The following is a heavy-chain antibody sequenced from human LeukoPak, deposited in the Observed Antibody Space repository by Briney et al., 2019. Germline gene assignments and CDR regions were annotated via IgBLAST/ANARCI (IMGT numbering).Heavy chain of an antibody. J-gene: IGHJ3*02. CDR1: GYTFTGHY. CDR2: IKPNSGGT. Sequence: GASVKVSCKASGYTFTGHYMHWVRQAPGQGLEWMGWIKPNSGGTSHAQKFQGRVTMTRDTSISTAYMELSRLRSGDTAVYYCASPTGRQLVPAFDIWGQGTMVTVSS. D-gene: IGHD6-13*01. V-gene: IGHV1-2*02. CDR3: ASPTGRQLVPAFDI.